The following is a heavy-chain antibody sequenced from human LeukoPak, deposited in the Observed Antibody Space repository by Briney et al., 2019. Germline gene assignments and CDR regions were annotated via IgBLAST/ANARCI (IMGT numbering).Heavy chain of an antibody. Sequence: GGSLRLSCTASGISFSSYEMNWVRQAPGKGLEWISCISSSGTTMYYADSVKGRFTISRDNAKNSLYLQMNSLRAEDTAVYYCARGFRDTAMFLDYWGQGTLVTVSS. CDR3: ARGFRDTAMFLDY. CDR2: ISSSGTTM. D-gene: IGHD5-18*01. CDR1: GISFSSYE. J-gene: IGHJ4*02. V-gene: IGHV3-48*03.